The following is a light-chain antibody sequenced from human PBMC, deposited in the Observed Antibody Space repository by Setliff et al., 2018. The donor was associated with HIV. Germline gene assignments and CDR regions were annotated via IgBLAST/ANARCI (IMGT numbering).Light chain of an antibody. J-gene: IGLJ1*01. V-gene: IGLV3-21*04. CDR1: NIGSKS. Sequence: LTQPPSVSVAPGKTARITCGGDNIGSKSVNWYQQKPGQAPVLVIYYDKDRPSGIPDRFSGSNSGNTATLTISRVEAGDEADYYCQVWDSSSDHNYVFGTGTKVTVL. CDR3: QVWDSSSDHNYV. CDR2: YDK.